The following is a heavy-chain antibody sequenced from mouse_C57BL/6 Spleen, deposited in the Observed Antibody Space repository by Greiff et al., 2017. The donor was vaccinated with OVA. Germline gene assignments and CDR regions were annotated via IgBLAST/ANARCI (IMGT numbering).Heavy chain of an antibody. CDR1: GYTFTDYY. V-gene: IGHV1-76*01. Sequence: QVQLQQSGAELVRPGASVKLSCKASGYTFTDYYINWVKQRPGQGLEWIARIYPGSGNTYYNEKFKGKATLTAEKSSSTAYMQLSSLTSEDSAVYFCARSEGYSNFYAMDYWGQGTSVTVSS. CDR2: IYPGSGNT. CDR3: ARSEGYSNFYAMDY. D-gene: IGHD2-5*01. J-gene: IGHJ4*01.